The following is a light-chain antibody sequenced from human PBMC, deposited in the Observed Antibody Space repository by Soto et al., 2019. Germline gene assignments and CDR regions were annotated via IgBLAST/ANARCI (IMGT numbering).Light chain of an antibody. CDR3: QQYGSSPLT. Sequence: EIVLTQSPGTLSLSPGERATLSCRASRSVSSSYLAWHQQKPGQAPRLLIYGVSSRAAGIPDRFSGSGSGTDFTLTIIRLEPEDFAVYYCQQYGSSPLTFGGGTKVEIK. J-gene: IGKJ4*01. CDR2: GVS. V-gene: IGKV3-20*01. CDR1: RSVSSSY.